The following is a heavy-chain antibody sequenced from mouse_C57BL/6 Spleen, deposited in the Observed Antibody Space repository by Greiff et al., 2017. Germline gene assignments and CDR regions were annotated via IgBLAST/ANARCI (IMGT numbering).Heavy chain of an antibody. V-gene: IGHV3-6*01. J-gene: IGHJ2*01. CDR3: ARDRGSNWDIGY. CDR2: ISYDGSN. CDR1: GYSITSGYY. D-gene: IGHD4-1*01. Sequence: VQLKQSGPGLVKPSQSLSLTCSVTGYSITSGYYWNWIRQFPGNKLEWMGYISYDGSNNYNPSLKNRISITRDTSKNQFFLKLNSVTTEDTATYYCARDRGSNWDIGYWGQGTTLTVSS.